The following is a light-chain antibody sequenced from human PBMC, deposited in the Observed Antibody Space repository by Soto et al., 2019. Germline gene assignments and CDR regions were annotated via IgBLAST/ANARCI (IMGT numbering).Light chain of an antibody. V-gene: IGKV3-11*01. J-gene: IGKJ5*01. CDR3: QQRSNWPPFT. Sequence: EIVLTQSPATLSLSPGERATLSCRASQSLTSLAWYQQKPGQAPRLLIYDASNRATDIPARFSGSGSGADFTLTISSLKPEDFAVYYCQQRSNWPPFTFGQGTRLEI. CDR2: DAS. CDR1: QSLTS.